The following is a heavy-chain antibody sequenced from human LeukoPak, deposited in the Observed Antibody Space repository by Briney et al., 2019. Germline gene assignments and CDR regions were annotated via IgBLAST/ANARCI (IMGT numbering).Heavy chain of an antibody. V-gene: IGHV3-7*04. CDR1: GFTFSSYC. Sequence: PGGSLRLSCAASGFTFSSYCMSWVRQAPGKGLEWVANIKQDGSEKYYVDSVKGRFTISRDNAKNSLYLQMNSLRAEDTAVYYCARGRVRFDYWGQGTLVTVSS. J-gene: IGHJ4*02. CDR3: ARGRVRFDY. D-gene: IGHD1-1*01. CDR2: IKQDGSEK.